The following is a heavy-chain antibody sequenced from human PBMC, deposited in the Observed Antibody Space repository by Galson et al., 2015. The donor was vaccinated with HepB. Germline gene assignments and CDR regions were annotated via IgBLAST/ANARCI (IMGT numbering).Heavy chain of an antibody. CDR2: IYSGGST. J-gene: IGHJ6*03. D-gene: IGHD2-2*02. CDR1: GFTVSSNY. CDR3: ARAGEVPAAIRGFYYYMDV. V-gene: IGHV3-53*01. Sequence: SLRLSCAASGFTVSSNYMSWVRQAPGKGLEWVSVIYSGGSTYYADSVKGRFTISRDNSKNTLYLQMNSLRAEDTTVYYCARAGEVPAAIRGFYYYMDVWGKGTTVTVSS.